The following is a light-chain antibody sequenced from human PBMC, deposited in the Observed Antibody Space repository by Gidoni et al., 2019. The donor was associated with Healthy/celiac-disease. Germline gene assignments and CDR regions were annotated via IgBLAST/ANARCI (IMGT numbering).Light chain of an antibody. V-gene: IGKV3-20*01. CDR2: GAS. J-gene: IGKJ4*01. Sequence: IVLTQSPGTLSLSPGETATLSCRASQSVSSSYLAWYQQKPGQAPRLLIYGASSRATGIPDRFSGSGSGTDFTLTISRLEPEDFAVYYCQQYGSSPRLTFGGGTKVEIK. CDR1: QSVSSSY. CDR3: QQYGSSPRLT.